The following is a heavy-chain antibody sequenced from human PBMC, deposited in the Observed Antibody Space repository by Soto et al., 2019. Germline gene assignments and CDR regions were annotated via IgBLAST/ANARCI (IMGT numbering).Heavy chain of an antibody. CDR1: GQTVTRHG. D-gene: IGHD3-22*01. J-gene: IGHJ4*02. Sequence: SANSHSKVSGQTVTRHGNNWVLQAPRQGPEWMGWISAYNGNKNYAQKLQGRVTMTTDTSKNKAYMELRSLRSDDTAVYDCPRGASDDSSGYADVGFDYWGQGALVTVSS. CDR3: PRGASDDSSGYADVGFDY. CDR2: ISAYNGNK. V-gene: IGHV1-18*01.